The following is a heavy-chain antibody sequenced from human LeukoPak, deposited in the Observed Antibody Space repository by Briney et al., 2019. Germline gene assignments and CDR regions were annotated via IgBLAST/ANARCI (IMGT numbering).Heavy chain of an antibody. V-gene: IGHV1-18*01. D-gene: IGHD3-3*01. CDR3: ARDAETYYDFWSGYYWAGFPTRFDY. CDR2: ISAYNGNT. J-gene: IGHJ4*02. CDR1: GGTFSSYA. Sequence: GASVKVSCKASGGTFSSYAISWVRQAPGQGLEWMGWISAYNGNTNYAQKLQGRVTMTTDTSTSTAYMELRSLRSDDTAVYYCARDAETYYDFWSGYYWAGFPTRFDYWGQGTLVTVSS.